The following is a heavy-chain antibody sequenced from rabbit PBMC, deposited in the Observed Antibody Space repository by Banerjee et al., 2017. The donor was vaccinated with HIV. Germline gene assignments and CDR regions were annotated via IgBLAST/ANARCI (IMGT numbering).Heavy chain of an antibody. CDR1: GFDLSSYW. V-gene: IGHV1S40*01. CDR2: IYNGDGRT. J-gene: IGHJ6*01. CDR3: ARGDAAYGYADL. D-gene: IGHD6-1*01. Sequence: QSLEESGGDLVKPGASLTLTCTASGFDLSSYWMCWVRQAPGKGLEWIACIYNGDGRTYYASWAKGRFTISKTSSTTVTLQMTSLTAADTATYFCARGDAAYGYADLWGPGTLVTVS.